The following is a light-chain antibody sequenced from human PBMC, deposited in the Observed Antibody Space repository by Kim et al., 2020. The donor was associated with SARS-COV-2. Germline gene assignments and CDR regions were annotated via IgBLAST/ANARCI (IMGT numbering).Light chain of an antibody. J-gene: IGLJ1*01. V-gene: IGLV3-1*01. CDR3: QAWDSSTARYV. CDR1: KLEDKV. CDR2: QES. Sequence: PGRTASITCAGDKLEDKVACWYQQKPGQTPVLVIDQESKRPSGIPERFAGSNSGNTATLTIGGTQAMDEADYYCQAWDSSTARYVFGTGTKVTVL.